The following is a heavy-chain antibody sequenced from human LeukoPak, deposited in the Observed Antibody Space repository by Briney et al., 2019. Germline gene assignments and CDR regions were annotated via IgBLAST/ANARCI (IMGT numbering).Heavy chain of an antibody. CDR2: INPNSGDT. V-gene: IGHV1-2*02. J-gene: IGHJ5*02. D-gene: IGHD6-13*01. CDR1: GYTFTGYY. CDR3: ARVRYSSSWYWWFDP. Sequence: ASVKVSCKASGYTFTGYYMHWVRQAPGQGLEWMGWINPNSGDTNFAQKFQGRVTMTRDTSISTAYMELSRLRSDDTAVYYCARVRYSSSWYWWFDPWGQGTLVTVSS.